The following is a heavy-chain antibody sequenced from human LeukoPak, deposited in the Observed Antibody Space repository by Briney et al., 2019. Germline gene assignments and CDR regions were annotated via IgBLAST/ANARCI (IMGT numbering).Heavy chain of an antibody. CDR1: GFTFSSYW. V-gene: IGHV3-21*01. CDR2: ITIGSYI. CDR3: ARGIGGTYGFDY. J-gene: IGHJ4*02. D-gene: IGHD2-15*01. Sequence: PGGSLRLSCAASGFTFSSYWMSWARQAPGKGLEWVSSITIGSYIYYADSVKGRFTISRDNAKNSLYLQMKSLRAEDTAVYYCARGIGGTYGFDYWGQGTLVTVSS.